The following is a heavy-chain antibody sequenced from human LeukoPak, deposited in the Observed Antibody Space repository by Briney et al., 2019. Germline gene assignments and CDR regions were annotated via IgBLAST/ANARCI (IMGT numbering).Heavy chain of an antibody. J-gene: IGHJ5*02. CDR1: GGTFSSYA. CDR2: IIPILGIA. CDR3: ARELVVAAIGWFDP. Sequence: GSSVKVSCKASGGTFSSYAISWVRQAPGQGLEWMGRIIPILGIANYAQKFQGRVTITADKSTSTAYMELSSLRSEDTAVYYCARELVVAAIGWFDPWGQGTLVTVSS. D-gene: IGHD2-15*01. V-gene: IGHV1-69*04.